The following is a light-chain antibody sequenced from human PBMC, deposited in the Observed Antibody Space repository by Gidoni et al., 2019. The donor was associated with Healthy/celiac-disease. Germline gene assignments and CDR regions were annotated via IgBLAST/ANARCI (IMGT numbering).Light chain of an antibody. CDR2: KAS. V-gene: IGKV1-5*03. J-gene: IGKJ1*01. CDR3: QQYNSYSPSWT. CDR1: QSISSW. Sequence: DIQMTQSLSTLSASVGDRVPITCRASQSISSWLAWYQQKPGKAPKLLIYKASSLESGVPSRFSGSGSGTEFTLTISSLQPDDFATYYCQQYNSYSPSWTFGQGTKVEIK.